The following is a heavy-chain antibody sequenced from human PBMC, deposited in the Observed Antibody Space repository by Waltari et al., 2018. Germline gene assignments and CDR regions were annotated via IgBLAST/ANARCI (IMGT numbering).Heavy chain of an antibody. CDR1: GFTFDDYA. CDR3: AKEGSAAGGRAFDY. V-gene: IGHV3-9*01. CDR2: ISLNSGSI. J-gene: IGHJ4*02. Sequence: EVQLVESGGGLVQPGRSLRLSCAASGFTFDDYAMHWVRQAPGKGLEWVSGISLNSGSIGYADSVKGRFTISRDNAKNSLYLQMNSLRAEDTALYYCAKEGSAAGGRAFDYWGQGTLVTVSS. D-gene: IGHD6-25*01.